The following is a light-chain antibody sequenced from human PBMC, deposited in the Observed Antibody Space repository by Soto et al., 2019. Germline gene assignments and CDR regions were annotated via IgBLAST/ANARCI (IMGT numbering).Light chain of an antibody. J-gene: IGKJ4*01. CDR3: QQYGSSPLT. CDR1: QSVRSNY. Sequence: EIVLTQSPDTLSLSPGERATLSCRASQSVRSNYLAWYQQKPGQAPRFLIYDASSRAPGIPDRFSGSGSGTDFTLTISRLEPEDFAVYYWQQYGSSPLTFGGGTKVEIK. V-gene: IGKV3-20*01. CDR2: DAS.